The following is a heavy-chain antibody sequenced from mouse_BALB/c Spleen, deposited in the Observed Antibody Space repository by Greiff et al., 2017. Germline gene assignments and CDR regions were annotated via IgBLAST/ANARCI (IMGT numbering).Heavy chain of an antibody. CDR2: INSNGGST. CDR3: ARREVRPYYFDY. CDR1: GFTFSSYY. V-gene: IGHV5-6-2*01. D-gene: IGHD2-14*01. Sequence: EVQLVESGGGLVKLGGSLKLSCAASGFTFSSYYMSWVRQTPEKRLELVAAINSNGGSTYYPDTVKGRFTISRDNAKNTLYLQMSSLKSEDTALYYCARREVRPYYFDYWGQGTTLTVSS. J-gene: IGHJ2*01.